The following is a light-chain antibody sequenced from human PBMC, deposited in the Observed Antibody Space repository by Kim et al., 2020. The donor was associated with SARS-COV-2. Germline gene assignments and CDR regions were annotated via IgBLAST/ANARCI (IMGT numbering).Light chain of an antibody. CDR3: NSRDSSGNHLV. J-gene: IGLJ1*01. CDR1: SLRSYY. CDR2: GKN. Sequence: ALGPTVRITCKGDSLRSYYASWYQQKPGQAPVLVIYGKNNRPSGIPDRFSGSSSGNTASLTITGAQAEDEADYYCNSRDSSGNHLVFGTGTKVTVL. V-gene: IGLV3-19*01.